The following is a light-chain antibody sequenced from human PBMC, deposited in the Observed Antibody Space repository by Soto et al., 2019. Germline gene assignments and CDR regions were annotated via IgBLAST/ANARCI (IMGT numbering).Light chain of an antibody. CDR2: DVS. Sequence: QSALTQPASVSGSPGQSITISCTGTSSYVGGYNYVSWYQQHPGKAPKLMIYDVSNRPSGVSNRFSGSKSGNTASLTISGLQAEDESDYYFSAYTSSTTSFGGGTQLTVL. CDR1: SSYVGGYNY. V-gene: IGLV2-14*01. J-gene: IGLJ2*01. CDR3: SAYTSSTTS.